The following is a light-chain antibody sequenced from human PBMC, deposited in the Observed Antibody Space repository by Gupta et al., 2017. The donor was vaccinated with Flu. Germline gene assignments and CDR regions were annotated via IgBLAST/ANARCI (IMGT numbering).Light chain of an antibody. CDR1: QNVNNN. CDR2: GAF. V-gene: IGKV3-15*01. Sequence: EIVMTQSPATMSVSPGESATLSCGASQNVNNNLAWYQQKPGQAPRLLISGAFTRASGIPDRFSGSGSGTEFTLTISSLQSEDFAIYYCQQYKNWPQTFGQGTKVEIK. J-gene: IGKJ1*01. CDR3: QQYKNWPQT.